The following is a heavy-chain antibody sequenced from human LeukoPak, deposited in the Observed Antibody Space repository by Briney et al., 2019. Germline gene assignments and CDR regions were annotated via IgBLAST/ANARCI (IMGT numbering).Heavy chain of an antibody. J-gene: IGHJ3*02. CDR1: GFTFSSYR. CDR2: IKQDGSEK. CDR3: ARDQSGWYLGFDI. Sequence: QPGGSLRLSCAASGFTFSSYRMSWVRQAPGKGLEWVANIKQDGSEKYYVDSVKGRFTISRDNAKNSLYLQMDSLRADDTAVYYCARDQSGWYLGFDIWGQGTMVAVSS. D-gene: IGHD6-19*01. V-gene: IGHV3-7*01.